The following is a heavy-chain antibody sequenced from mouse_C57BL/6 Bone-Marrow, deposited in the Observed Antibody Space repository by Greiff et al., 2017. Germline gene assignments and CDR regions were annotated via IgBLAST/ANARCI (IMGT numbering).Heavy chain of an antibody. V-gene: IGHV1-15*01. CDR1: GYTFTDYE. CDR2: IDPETGGT. Sequence: VQLVESGAELVRPGASVTLSCKASGYTFTDYEMHWVKQTPVHGLEWIGAIDPETGGTAYNQKFKGKAILTADKSSSTAYMELRSLTSEDSAVYYCTRKGGGYYFDYWGQGTTLTVSS. CDR3: TRKGGGYYFDY. J-gene: IGHJ2*01.